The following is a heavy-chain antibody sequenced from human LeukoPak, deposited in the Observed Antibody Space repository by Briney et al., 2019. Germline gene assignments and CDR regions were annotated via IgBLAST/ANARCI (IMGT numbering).Heavy chain of an antibody. CDR1: GGSFSGYY. CDR3: ARDRQDVTMVVMVMTAVSYYLDV. J-gene: IGHJ6*03. Sequence: PSETLSLTCAVYGGSFSGYYWTWIRQTPGKGLEWIGEMNPSGSTNYNPSLKSRVTISVDTSKNQFSLKLSSVTAADTAVYYCARDRQDVTMVVMVMTAVSYYLDVWGKGTTVTVS. D-gene: IGHD3-22*01. CDR2: MNPSGST. V-gene: IGHV4-34*01.